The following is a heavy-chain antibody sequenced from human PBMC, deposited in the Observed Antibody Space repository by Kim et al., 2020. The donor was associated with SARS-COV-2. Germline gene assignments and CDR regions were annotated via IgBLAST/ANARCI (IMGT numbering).Heavy chain of an antibody. D-gene: IGHD2-8*01. V-gene: IGHV3-30*04. CDR1: GFTFRSYA. CDR2: ITYDGSNK. Sequence: GGSLRLSCAASGFTFRSYALRWVRQAPGKGLEWVAVITYDGSNKYYADSVKGRFTISRDNSKNTLYLQMNSLRVEDTAVYYCATDRGKWLASCYFYGMD. J-gene: IGHJ6*01. CDR3: ATDRGKWLASCYFYGMD.